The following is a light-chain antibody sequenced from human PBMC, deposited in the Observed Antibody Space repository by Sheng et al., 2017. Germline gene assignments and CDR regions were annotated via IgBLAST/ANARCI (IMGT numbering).Light chain of an antibody. V-gene: IGKV3-15*01. CDR1: QSVSSN. Sequence: EIVMTQSPATLSVSPGERATLSCRASQSVSSNLAWYQQKPGQAPRLLIYGASTRATGIPARFSGSGSGTEFTLTISSLQSEDFAVYYCQQRTDWPLTFG. CDR3: QQRTDWPLT. J-gene: IGKJ4*01. CDR2: GAS.